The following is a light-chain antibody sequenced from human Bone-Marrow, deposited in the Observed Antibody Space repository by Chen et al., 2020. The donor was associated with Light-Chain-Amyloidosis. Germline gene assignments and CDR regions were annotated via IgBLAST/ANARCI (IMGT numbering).Light chain of an antibody. CDR1: DLPTKY. Sequence: SHELTQPPSVSVSPAKTARITCSGDDLPTKYAYWYQQKPGQAPVLVIHRDTERPSGISERFSGSSSGTTATLTISGVQAEDDADYHCQSADSSGTYEVIFGGGTKLTVL. J-gene: IGLJ2*01. CDR2: RDT. V-gene: IGLV3-25*03. CDR3: QSADSSGTYEVI.